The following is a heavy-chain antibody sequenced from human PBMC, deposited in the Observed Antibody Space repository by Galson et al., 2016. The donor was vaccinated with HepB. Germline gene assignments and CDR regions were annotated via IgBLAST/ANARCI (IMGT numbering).Heavy chain of an antibody. V-gene: IGHV3-23*01. CDR3: VRRPGPLDY. J-gene: IGHJ4*02. D-gene: IGHD3-10*01. Sequence: SLRLSCAASGFSFSTYAMSWVHQAPGKGLEWVAGINGRGDGTNYADSVKGRFTIPRDNSKNTLFLQMNYLRGDDTALYYCVRRPGPLDYWGQGTLVTVSS. CDR2: INGRGDGT. CDR1: GFSFSTYA.